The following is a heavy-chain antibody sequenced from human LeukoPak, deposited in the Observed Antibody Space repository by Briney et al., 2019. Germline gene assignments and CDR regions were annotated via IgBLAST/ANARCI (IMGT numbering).Heavy chain of an antibody. J-gene: IGHJ4*02. CDR3: AKGSNRGVATIDY. CDR1: GFTFSTYG. CDR2: ISYDGSVK. Sequence: GGSLRLSCAASGFTFSTYGMHWVRQAPGKGLDWVAVISYDGSVKYYAASVKGRFTISRDNSKNTLFLQMNSLRAEDTAVYYCAKGSNRGVATIDYWGQGTLVTVSS. D-gene: IGHD5-12*01. V-gene: IGHV3-30*18.